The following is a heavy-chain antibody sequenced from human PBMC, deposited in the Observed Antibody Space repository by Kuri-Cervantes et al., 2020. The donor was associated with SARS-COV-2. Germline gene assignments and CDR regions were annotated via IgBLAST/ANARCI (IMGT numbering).Heavy chain of an antibody. CDR1: GYSISSGYY. CDR2: IYHSGST. CDR3: ARILGILDY. V-gene: IGHV4-38-2*02. Sequence: SETLSLTCTVSGYSISSGYYWGWIRQPPGKGLEWIGSIYHSGSTYYNPSLKSRVTISVDTPKNQFSLKLSSVTAADTAVYYCARILGILDYWGQGTLVTVSS. D-gene: IGHD7-27*01. J-gene: IGHJ4*02.